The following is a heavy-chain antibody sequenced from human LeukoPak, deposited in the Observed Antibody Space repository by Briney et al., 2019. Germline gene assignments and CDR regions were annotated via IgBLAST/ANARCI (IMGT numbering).Heavy chain of an antibody. J-gene: IGHJ4*02. V-gene: IGHV4-30-4*01. CDR1: GGSISSGDYY. CDR3: ARVEGAGSIRRKYYFDY. CDR2: IYYSGST. Sequence: PSETLSLTCTVSGGSISSGDYYWSWIRQPPGKGLEWIGYIYYSGSTYYNPSLKSRVTISVDTSKNQFSLKLSSVTAADTAVYYCARVEGAGSIRRKYYFDYWGQGTLVTVSS. D-gene: IGHD3-10*01.